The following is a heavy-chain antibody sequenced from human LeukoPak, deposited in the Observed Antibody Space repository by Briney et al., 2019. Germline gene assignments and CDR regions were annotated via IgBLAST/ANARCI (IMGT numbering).Heavy chain of an antibody. CDR2: ISSSSSYI. J-gene: IGHJ4*02. CDR3: ARRGPLWEGGFDY. CDR1: GFTFSSYS. D-gene: IGHD3-16*01. V-gene: IGHV3-21*01. Sequence: GGSLRLSCAASGFTFSSYSMNWVRQAPGKGLEWVSSISSSSSYIYYADSVKGRFTISRDNAKNSLYLQMNSLRAEDTAVYYCARRGPLWEGGFDYWGQGTLVTVSS.